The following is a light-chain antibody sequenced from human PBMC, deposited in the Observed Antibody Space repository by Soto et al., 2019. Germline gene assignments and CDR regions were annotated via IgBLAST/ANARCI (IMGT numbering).Light chain of an antibody. J-gene: IGLJ2*01. V-gene: IGLV1-44*01. CDR1: SSNIGSNT. Sequence: QSVLTQPPSASGTPGQRVTISCSGSSSNIGSNTVNWYQQLPGTAPKLLIYSNNQRPSGVPDRFSGSKSGTSASLAISGLQSEDEAEYYCAAWYDSLNGVVFGGGTKLTVL. CDR3: AAWYDSLNGVV. CDR2: SNN.